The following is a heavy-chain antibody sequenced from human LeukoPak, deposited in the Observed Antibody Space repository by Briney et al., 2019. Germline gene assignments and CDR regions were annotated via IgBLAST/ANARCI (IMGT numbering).Heavy chain of an antibody. Sequence: PSETLSLTCTVSGGSISSYHWSWIRQPPGKGLEWIGYIYYSGSTNYNPSLKSRVTISVDTSKNQFSPKLSSVTAADTAMYYCVKSGGYGLIDYWGQGTLVTVSS. V-gene: IGHV4-59*08. J-gene: IGHJ4*02. D-gene: IGHD6-19*01. CDR2: IYYSGST. CDR3: VKSGGYGLIDY. CDR1: GGSISSYH.